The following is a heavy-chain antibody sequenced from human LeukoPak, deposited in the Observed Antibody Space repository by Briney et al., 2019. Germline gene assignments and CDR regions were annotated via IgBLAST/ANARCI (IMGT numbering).Heavy chain of an antibody. V-gene: IGHV3-69-1*01. CDR2: IAYIGI. J-gene: IGHJ4*02. CDR1: GFTFVDYA. Sequence: GGSLRLSCVASGFTFVDYAMTWVRQAPGQELEWVSTIAYIGIFYADSVKGRFTISRDTAKDSLYLQMNSLRAEDAAVYYCARDRGHSGYDLYDYWGQGTLVTVSS. CDR3: ARDRGHSGYDLYDY. D-gene: IGHD5-12*01.